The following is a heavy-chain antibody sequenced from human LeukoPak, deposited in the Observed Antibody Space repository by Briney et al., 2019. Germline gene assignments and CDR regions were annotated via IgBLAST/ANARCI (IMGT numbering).Heavy chain of an antibody. D-gene: IGHD2-2*01. J-gene: IGHJ4*02. CDR3: AKDLEGLPAANFDY. CDR2: MSYDGGNK. CDR1: GFTFSSYG. V-gene: IGHV3-30*18. Sequence: GGSLRLSCAASGFTFSSYGMHWVRQAPGKGLEWVAVMSYDGGNKYYADSVKGRSTISRDNSKNTLYLQMNSLRAEDTAVYYCAKDLEGLPAANFDYWGQGTLVTVSS.